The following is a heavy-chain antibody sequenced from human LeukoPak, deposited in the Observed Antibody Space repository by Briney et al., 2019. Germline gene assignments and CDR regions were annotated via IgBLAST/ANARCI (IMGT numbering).Heavy chain of an antibody. V-gene: IGHV1-18*01. J-gene: IGHJ4*02. CDR2: ISGYNGNT. Sequence: ASVKVSCKTSGYSFTSHGISWVRQAPGQGLEWMGWISGYNGNTNYAQKFQGRVTVTTDASTRTAHMEVRGLRSDDTAVYYCARGGWTTGMDYWGQGTLVTVSS. CDR1: GYSFTSHG. CDR3: ARGGWTTGMDY. D-gene: IGHD1-14*01.